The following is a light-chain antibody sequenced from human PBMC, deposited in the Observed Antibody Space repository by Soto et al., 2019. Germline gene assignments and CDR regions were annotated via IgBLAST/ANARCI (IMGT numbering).Light chain of an antibody. Sequence: EIVLTQSPATLSVSPGESATLSCRASQSVGNNFAWYQQKPGQAPRLLIFATSTRATGVPARFSGTGSGTEFTLTISSLKSEDFAVYYCQEYGDWPITFGGGAKVEIE. V-gene: IGKV3-15*01. CDR1: QSVGNN. CDR2: ATS. CDR3: QEYGDWPIT. J-gene: IGKJ4*01.